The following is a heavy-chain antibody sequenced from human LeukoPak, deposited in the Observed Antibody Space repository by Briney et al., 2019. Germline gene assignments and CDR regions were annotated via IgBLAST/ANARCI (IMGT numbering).Heavy chain of an antibody. V-gene: IGHV4-39*02. CDR2: IYYSGST. J-gene: IGHJ5*02. CDR3: ARERYGSGGYYSRNNWFDP. D-gene: IGHD3-10*01. CDR1: GGSISSSSYY. Sequence: PSETLSLTCTVSGGSISSSSYYWGWIRQPPGKGLEWIGSIYYSGSTYYNPSLKSRVTISVDTSKNQFSLKLSSVTAADTAVYYCARERYGSGGYYSRNNWFDPWGQGTLVTVSS.